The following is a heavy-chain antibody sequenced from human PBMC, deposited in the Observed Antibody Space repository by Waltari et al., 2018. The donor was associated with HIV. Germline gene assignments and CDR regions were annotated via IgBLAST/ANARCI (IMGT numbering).Heavy chain of an antibody. CDR3: ARDICNGGSCYSYYFDY. J-gene: IGHJ4*02. D-gene: IGHD2-15*01. Sequence: QVQLVQSGAEVKKPGASVKVSCKASGYTFTGYYMHWVRQAPGQGLEWRGWINPDNGGTKDAQKLQGRVTMTRDTAISTAYMELSRLRSDDTAVYYCARDICNGGSCYSYYFDYWGQGTLVTVSS. V-gene: IGHV1-2*02. CDR2: INPDNGGT. CDR1: GYTFTGYY.